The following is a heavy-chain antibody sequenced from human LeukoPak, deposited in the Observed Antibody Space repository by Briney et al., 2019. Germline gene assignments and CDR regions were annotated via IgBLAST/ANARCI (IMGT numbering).Heavy chain of an antibody. V-gene: IGHV1-18*01. Sequence: ASVKVSCKASGYTFTSYGISWVRQAPGQGLEWMGWISAYNGNTNYAQKLQGRVTMTTDTSTSTAYMELRSLRSDDTAVYYCARLNIDYYGSGSYYNVIDYWGQGTLVTVSS. CDR1: GYTFTSYG. D-gene: IGHD3-10*01. J-gene: IGHJ4*02. CDR2: ISAYNGNT. CDR3: ARLNIDYYGSGSYYNVIDY.